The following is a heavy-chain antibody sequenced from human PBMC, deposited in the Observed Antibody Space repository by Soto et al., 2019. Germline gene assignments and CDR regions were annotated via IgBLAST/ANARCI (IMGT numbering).Heavy chain of an antibody. Sequence: QVQLQESGPGLVKPSETLSLTCTVSGGSISSYYWSWIRQPPGKGLEWIGYIYYSGSTNYNPSLMSRVTISVDTSTNQASRLLSSVPAADTAVYYCARRYGSFVDIWGQGTMGTVSS. D-gene: IGHD3-10*01. CDR2: IYYSGST. J-gene: IGHJ3*02. CDR1: GGSISSYY. V-gene: IGHV4-59*08. CDR3: ARRYGSFVDI.